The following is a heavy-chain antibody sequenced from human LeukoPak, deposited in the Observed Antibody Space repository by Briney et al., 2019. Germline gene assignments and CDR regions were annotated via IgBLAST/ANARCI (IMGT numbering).Heavy chain of an antibody. J-gene: IGHJ4*02. CDR2: IYHSGYT. V-gene: IGHV4-30-2*01. D-gene: IGHD3-10*01. Sequence: SETLSLTCAVSGGSISSGGYSWSCIRQPPGKGLECIGYIYHSGYTYYNPSLKSRVTISVDTSKNQFSLKLSSVTAADTAVYYCARRKWVRGVINGQNFDYWGQGTLVTVSS. CDR3: ARRKWVRGVINGQNFDY. CDR1: GGSISSGGYS.